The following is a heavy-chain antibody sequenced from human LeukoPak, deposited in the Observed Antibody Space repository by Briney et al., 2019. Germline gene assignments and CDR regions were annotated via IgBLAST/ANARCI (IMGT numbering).Heavy chain of an antibody. CDR3: ASRTYYYGSETYYGGGFFDY. Sequence: SETLSLTCTVSGGSISSGDYYWSWIRQPPGKGLEWIGYIYYSGSTYYNPSLKSRVTISLDTSKNQFSLKLSSVTAADTAVYYCASRTYYYGSETYYGGGFFDYWGQGTLVTVSS. J-gene: IGHJ4*02. CDR1: GGSISSGDYY. V-gene: IGHV4-30-4*01. D-gene: IGHD3-10*01. CDR2: IYYSGST.